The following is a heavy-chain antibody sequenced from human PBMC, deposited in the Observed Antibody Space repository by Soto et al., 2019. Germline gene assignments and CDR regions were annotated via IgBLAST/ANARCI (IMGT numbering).Heavy chain of an antibody. Sequence: ASVKVSCKASGYTFTSYGISWVRQATGQGLEWMGWMSPNSGNTGYAQKFQGRVTMTRNTSISTAYMELSSLRSEDTAVYYCARVSRGLLDYWGQGTLVTVSS. J-gene: IGHJ4*02. D-gene: IGHD2-21*01. V-gene: IGHV1-8*02. CDR2: MSPNSGNT. CDR1: GYTFTSYG. CDR3: ARVSRGLLDY.